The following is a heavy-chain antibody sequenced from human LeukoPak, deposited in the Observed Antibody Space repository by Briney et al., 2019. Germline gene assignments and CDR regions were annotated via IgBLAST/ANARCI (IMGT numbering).Heavy chain of an antibody. D-gene: IGHD3-10*01. V-gene: IGHV1-24*01. J-gene: IGHJ4*02. CDR1: GYSFTDYY. CDR3: ATLLYGSGSYYNVDYFDY. CDR2: FDPEDGET. Sequence: ASVKVSCKASGYSFTDYYMHWVRQAPGQGREWMGGFDPEDGETIYAQKFQGRVTMTEDTSTDTAYMELSSLRSEDTAVYYCATLLYGSGSYYNVDYFDYWGQGTLVTVSS.